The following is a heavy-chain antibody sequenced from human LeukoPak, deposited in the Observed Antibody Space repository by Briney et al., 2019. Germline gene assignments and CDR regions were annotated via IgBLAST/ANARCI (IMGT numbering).Heavy chain of an antibody. Sequence: RSGGSLRLSCAASGFTFNDYGMSWVRQAPGKGLEWVSSINWNGGSTSYADSVKGRFTISRDNAKNSLYLQMNSLRAEDTALYYCARDSLRIAASGSIDYWGQGTLVTVSS. CDR2: INWNGGST. D-gene: IGHD6-13*01. J-gene: IGHJ4*02. V-gene: IGHV3-20*04. CDR1: GFTFNDYG. CDR3: ARDSLRIAASGSIDY.